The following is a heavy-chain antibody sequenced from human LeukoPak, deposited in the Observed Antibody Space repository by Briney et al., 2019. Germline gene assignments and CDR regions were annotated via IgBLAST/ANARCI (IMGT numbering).Heavy chain of an antibody. CDR3: AREGVGATINRGFDS. J-gene: IGHJ4*02. CDR2: IYTSGST. D-gene: IGHD1-26*01. CDR1: GASISSTNYY. V-gene: IGHV4-61*02. Sequence: PSETLSLTCTVSGASISSTNYYWNWIRLPAGKGLEWVGRIYTSGSTDYNPSLRSRVTISVDTSKNQFSLKLSSVTAADTAVYFCAREGVGATINRGFDSWGQGTLVTVSS.